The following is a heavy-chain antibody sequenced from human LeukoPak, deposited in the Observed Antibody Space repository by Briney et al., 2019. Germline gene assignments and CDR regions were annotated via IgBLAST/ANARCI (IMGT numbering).Heavy chain of an antibody. J-gene: IGHJ3*02. CDR1: GGSSSGYY. Sequence: PSETLSLTCAVYGGSSSGYYWSWIRHPPGKGLEWIGEINHSGSTNYNPSLKSRVTISVDTSKTQFSLKLSSVTAADTAVYYCARGRYRHYYGSGSPPNDAFDIWGQGTMVTVSS. CDR2: INHSGST. D-gene: IGHD3-10*01. CDR3: ARGRYRHYYGSGSPPNDAFDI. V-gene: IGHV4-34*01.